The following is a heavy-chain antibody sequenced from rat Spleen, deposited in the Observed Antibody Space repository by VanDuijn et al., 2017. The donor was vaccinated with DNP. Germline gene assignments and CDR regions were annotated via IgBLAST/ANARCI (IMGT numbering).Heavy chain of an antibody. CDR3: ASGFGWFAY. J-gene: IGHJ3*01. D-gene: IGHD4-1*01. CDR2: ITTGGEIT. CDR1: GFTFNKDW. V-gene: IGHV5-31*01. Sequence: EVHLVESGGDLVQPGRSLKLSCVASGFTFNKDWMTWVRQVPGKGLEWIASITTGGEITYYPDSVKGRFTISRDHATNTLYLRLNSLRSEDTAIYYCASGFGWFAYWGQGTLVTVSS.